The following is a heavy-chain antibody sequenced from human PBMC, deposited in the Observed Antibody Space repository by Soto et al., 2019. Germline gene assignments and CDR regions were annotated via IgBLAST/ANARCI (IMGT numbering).Heavy chain of an antibody. V-gene: IGHV3-15*07. CDR1: GFTFSNAW. J-gene: IGHJ6*02. CDR3: TTIPAAPSHFYYGMHV. CDR2: MKSKTDGGTT. Sequence: GGSLRPACAASGFTFSNAWVNWVPQAPGEGLEWVGRMKSKTDGGTTDYAAPVRGRFTISRDDSKNTLYLQMNSLKTEDTAVYYCTTIPAAPSHFYYGMHVWGQGTTVSGSS. D-gene: IGHD2-2*01.